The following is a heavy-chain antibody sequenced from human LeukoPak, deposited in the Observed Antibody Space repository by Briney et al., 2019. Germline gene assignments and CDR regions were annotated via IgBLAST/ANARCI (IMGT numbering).Heavy chain of an antibody. J-gene: IGHJ5*02. V-gene: IGHV3-21*01. Sequence: GGSLRLSCAASGFTFSSYSMNWVRQAPGKGLEWVSSISSSSSYIYYADSVKGRFTISRDNSKNTLYLQMNSLRAEDTAVYYCARDPGCSGGSCYSAWFDPWGQGTLVTVSS. CDR3: ARDPGCSGGSCYSAWFDP. D-gene: IGHD2-15*01. CDR1: GFTFSSYS. CDR2: ISSSSSYI.